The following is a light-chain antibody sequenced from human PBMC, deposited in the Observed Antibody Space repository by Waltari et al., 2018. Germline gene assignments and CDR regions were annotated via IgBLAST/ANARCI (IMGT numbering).Light chain of an antibody. CDR1: VLPKQY. Sequence: SFELTQPPSVSVSPGQTATITCSGDVLPKQYVYWYQQKPGPAPVLLIYKDRERPSGIPERFSGSTSGAGTTVTLTIGGVQAEDEADYYCQSIDVDALTFGGGTKLTVL. J-gene: IGLJ2*01. CDR2: KDR. CDR3: QSIDVDALT. V-gene: IGLV3-25*03.